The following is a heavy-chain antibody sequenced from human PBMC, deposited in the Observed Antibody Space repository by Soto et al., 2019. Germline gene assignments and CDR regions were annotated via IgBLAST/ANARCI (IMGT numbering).Heavy chain of an antibody. Sequence: SVKVSCKASGGTFSSYAISWVRQAPGQGLEWMGGIIPILGTANYAQKFQGRVTITADESTSTAYMELSSLRSEDTAVYYCARGNRGWYGAFDDWGQGTLVTVSS. V-gene: IGHV1-69*13. J-gene: IGHJ4*02. CDR1: GGTFSSYA. CDR3: ARGNRGWYGAFDD. CDR2: IIPILGTA. D-gene: IGHD6-19*01.